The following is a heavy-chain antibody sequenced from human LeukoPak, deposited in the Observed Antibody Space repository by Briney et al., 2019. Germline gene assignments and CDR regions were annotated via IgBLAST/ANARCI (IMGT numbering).Heavy chain of an antibody. V-gene: IGHV1-8*01. D-gene: IGHD2-21*02. Sequence: ASVNVSCKASGYTFTSYDSNWVRQATGQGLEWMGWMNPNSGNTGYAQKFQGRVTMTRNTSISTAYMELSSLRSEDTAVYYCARGIVVVTAIHPYNWFDPWGQGTLVTVSS. CDR1: GYTFTSYD. J-gene: IGHJ5*02. CDR2: MNPNSGNT. CDR3: ARGIVVVTAIHPYNWFDP.